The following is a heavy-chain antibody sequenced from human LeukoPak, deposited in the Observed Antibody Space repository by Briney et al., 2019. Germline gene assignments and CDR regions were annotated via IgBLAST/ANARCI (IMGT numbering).Heavy chain of an antibody. V-gene: IGHV5-10-1*01. Sequence: GESLKISCKGSGYSFTSYWISWVRQMPGKGLEWMGRIDPSDSYTNYSPSFQGHVIISADKSISTAYLQWSSLKASDTAMYYCARHDNSCAYSYNFDYWGQGTLVTVSS. CDR3: ARHDNSCAYSYNFDY. CDR1: GYSFTSYW. J-gene: IGHJ4*02. CDR2: IDPSDSYT. D-gene: IGHD5-18*01.